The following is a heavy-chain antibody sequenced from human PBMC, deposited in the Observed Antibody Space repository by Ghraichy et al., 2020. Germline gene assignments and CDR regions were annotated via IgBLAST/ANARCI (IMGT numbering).Heavy chain of an antibody. V-gene: IGHV3-23*01. CDR3: AKEDAVSADPDY. CDR2: IAGSGGNT. J-gene: IGHJ4*02. D-gene: IGHD2-15*01. Sequence: GGSLRLTCAASGLIFSSYAMTWVRQAPGKGLEWVSAIAGSGGNTYYADFAEGRFTISRDNSRNTLYLQMNSLRAEDTAVYYCAKEDAVSADPDYWGQGTLVTVSS. CDR1: GLIFSSYA.